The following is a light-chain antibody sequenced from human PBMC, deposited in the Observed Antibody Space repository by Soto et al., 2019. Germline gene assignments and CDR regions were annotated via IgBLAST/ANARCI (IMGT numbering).Light chain of an antibody. Sequence: DIQLTQSPSSLSASVGDRVTITCRTSQTISIYLNWYQQEPGKAPKLLIYTAPSLQSGVPLRFSGSGSGTDFTLTISSLQPEDFATYYCQQSFSSPFTFGPGTKVDIK. CDR1: QTISIY. V-gene: IGKV1-39*01. CDR3: QQSFSSPFT. CDR2: TAP. J-gene: IGKJ3*01.